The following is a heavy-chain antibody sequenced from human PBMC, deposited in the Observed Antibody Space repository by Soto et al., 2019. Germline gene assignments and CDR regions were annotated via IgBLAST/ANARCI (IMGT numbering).Heavy chain of an antibody. CDR1: GFTFDDYG. J-gene: IGHJ3*01. CDR3: SRVVNYDNNGGPDGFDV. CDR2: ISGSGSST. V-gene: IGHV3-23*01. Sequence: GGSLRLSCAASGFTFDDYGMSWVRQAPGKGLEWVSAISGSGSSTYYADSVKGRFTISRDNSKNTLYLQMNSLRAEDTAVYYCSRVVNYDNNGGPDGFDVWGQGTMVTVSS. D-gene: IGHD3-22*01.